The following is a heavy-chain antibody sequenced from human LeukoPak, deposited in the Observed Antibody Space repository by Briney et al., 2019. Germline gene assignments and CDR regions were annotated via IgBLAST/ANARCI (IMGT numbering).Heavy chain of an antibody. Sequence: SETLSLTCTVSGGSISSYYWSWIRQPAGKGLECIGRVYASGSTVYNPSLKSRVTMSVDTSKNQFSLKLTSMTAADTAVYYCARADYGGRWNDVFDIWGQGTTVTVSS. CDR2: VYASGST. D-gene: IGHD4-23*01. CDR1: GGSISSYY. CDR3: ARADYGGRWNDVFDI. J-gene: IGHJ3*02. V-gene: IGHV4-4*07.